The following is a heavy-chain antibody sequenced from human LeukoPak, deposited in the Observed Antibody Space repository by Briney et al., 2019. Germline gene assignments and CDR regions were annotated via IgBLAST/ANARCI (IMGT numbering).Heavy chain of an antibody. Sequence: GGSLRLSCAASGFTFSTYWMNWFRQTPGKGLEWVAKIKADGGEKDHVASVKGRFTISRDNSKNTLYLHINSLRAEDTAVYYCVKDNPLDYWGQGTLVIVSS. CDR2: IKADGGEK. J-gene: IGHJ4*02. CDR3: VKDNPLDY. D-gene: IGHD1-14*01. CDR1: GFTFSTYW. V-gene: IGHV3-7*01.